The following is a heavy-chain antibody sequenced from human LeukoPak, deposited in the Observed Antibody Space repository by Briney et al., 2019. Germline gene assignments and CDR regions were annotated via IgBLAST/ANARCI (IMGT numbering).Heavy chain of an antibody. CDR1: GFTFSAYC. CDR2: ISTSGSYM. V-gene: IGHV3-21*01. CDR3: ARDRGGTGWFTFDY. J-gene: IGHJ4*02. Sequence: PGGSLRLSCVASGFTFSAYCLNWVRQAPGRGLEWVSSISTSGSYMYYADSLKGRFTISRDNAKDTLFLEMSSLRAEDTAMYYCARDRGGTGWFTFDYWGQGTLVTVSS. D-gene: IGHD6-19*01.